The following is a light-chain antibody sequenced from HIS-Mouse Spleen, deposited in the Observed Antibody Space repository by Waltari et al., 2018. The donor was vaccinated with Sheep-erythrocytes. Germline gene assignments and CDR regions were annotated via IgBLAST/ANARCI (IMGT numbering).Light chain of an antibody. CDR2: EES. V-gene: IGLV3-10*01. Sequence: SYELTQPPSVSVSPGQTARITCSGDALPKKYAYWYQPKSGQAPVLVLYEESKRPSGIPERFSGSSSGTMATLTISGAKVEDDADYYCYSTDSSGNHWVFGGGTKLTVL. J-gene: IGLJ3*02. CDR1: ALPKKY. CDR3: YSTDSSGNHWV.